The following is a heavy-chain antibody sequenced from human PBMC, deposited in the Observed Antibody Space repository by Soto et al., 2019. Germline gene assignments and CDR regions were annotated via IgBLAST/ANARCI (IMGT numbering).Heavy chain of an antibody. CDR1: GGTFSSYA. CDR3: ARVFYVFGSGTLRQGAEYFQP. CDR2: IIPIFGTA. Sequence: SVKVSCKASGGTFSSYAISWVRQAPGQGLEWMGGIIPIFGTANYAQKFQGRVTITADESTSTAYMELSSLRSEDTAVYYCARVFYVFGSGTLRQGAEYFQPGGKGTLVT. D-gene: IGHD3-3*01. V-gene: IGHV1-69*13. J-gene: IGHJ1*01.